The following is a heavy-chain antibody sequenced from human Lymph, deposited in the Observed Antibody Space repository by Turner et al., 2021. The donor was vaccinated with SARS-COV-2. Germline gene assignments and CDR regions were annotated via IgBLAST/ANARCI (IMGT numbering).Heavy chain of an antibody. J-gene: IGHJ4*02. CDR2: IKTKTDGGTT. CDR3: TTHSAPDY. CDR1: GFTFSNAW. V-gene: IGHV3-15*01. D-gene: IGHD6-13*01. Sequence: EVQLVDSGGGLVTLVWSLRLPCAASGFTFSNAWMTWVRQDPGKGLEWVGRIKTKTDGGTTDYAATVKGRFTISRDDSKNTLYLQMNSLKTEDTAVYYCTTHSAPDYWGQGTLVTVSS.